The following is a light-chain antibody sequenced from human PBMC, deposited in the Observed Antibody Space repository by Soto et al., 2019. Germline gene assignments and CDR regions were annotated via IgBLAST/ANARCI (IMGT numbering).Light chain of an antibody. J-gene: IGKJ5*01. Sequence: EIVLTQSPATLSLSPGERATLSCRASQSVSSSLAWYQQKPGQAPRLLIYDASNRATGIPARFSGSGSGTDFTLTISSQEPEDFAVYYCQQRSNWITFGQGTRLEIE. CDR3: QQRSNWIT. CDR1: QSVSSS. CDR2: DAS. V-gene: IGKV3-11*01.